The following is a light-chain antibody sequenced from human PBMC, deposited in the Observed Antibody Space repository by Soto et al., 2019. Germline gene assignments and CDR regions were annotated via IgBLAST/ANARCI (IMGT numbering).Light chain of an antibody. CDR1: QGIRNY. V-gene: IGKV1-9*01. CDR3: QQLDAYPLT. CDR2: AAS. J-gene: IGKJ4*01. Sequence: GDRVTITCGASQGIRNYLAWYQQKPGKVPKLLIYAASTLQSGVPSRFSGSGSGTDFTLTSSGLQPEDFATYYCQQLDAYPLTFGGGTKVDIK.